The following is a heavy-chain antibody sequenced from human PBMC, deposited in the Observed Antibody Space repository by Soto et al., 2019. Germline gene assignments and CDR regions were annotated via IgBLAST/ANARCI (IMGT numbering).Heavy chain of an antibody. V-gene: IGHV1-46*03. CDR1: GDTFTSYY. D-gene: IGHD6-13*01. CDR3: ARDLAPYSSTFDLQY. J-gene: IGHJ1*01. Sequence: QVQLVQSGAEVKKPGASVKVSCTASGDTFTSYYMHWVRQAPGQGLEWVGKINPTGRSTSYAQKFQGRVTMTRDTSTSTVHMELSSLRSEDTGVYFCARDLAPYSSTFDLQYWGPGTLVTVSS. CDR2: INPTGRST.